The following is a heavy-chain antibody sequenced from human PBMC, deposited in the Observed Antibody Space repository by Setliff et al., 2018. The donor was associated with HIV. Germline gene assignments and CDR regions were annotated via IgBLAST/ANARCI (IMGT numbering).Heavy chain of an antibody. Sequence: GGSLRLSCAASGFTFRNHAMHWVRQAPGKGLEWVAVISYNGSNKFYADSVKGRFTISRDNSKNTLYLQMNSLRPDDTAVYYCARDWLDYRILDHWGQGTLVTVSS. J-gene: IGHJ4*02. D-gene: IGHD2-15*01. V-gene: IGHV3-30*04. CDR1: GFTFRNHA. CDR3: ARDWLDYRILDH. CDR2: ISYNGSNK.